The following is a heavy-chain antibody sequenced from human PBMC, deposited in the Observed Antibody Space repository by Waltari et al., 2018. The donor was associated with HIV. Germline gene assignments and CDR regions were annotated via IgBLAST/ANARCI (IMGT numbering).Heavy chain of an antibody. Sequence: EVQLLESGGGLVQPGGSLRLSCAASGFTFSSYAMSWVRQAPGKGLEGVSGMSGSGGSTYYADSVKGRFTISRDNSKNTLYLQMNSLRAEDTAVYYCANLRQLPQDYWGQGTLVTVSS. CDR3: ANLRQLPQDY. V-gene: IGHV3-23*01. J-gene: IGHJ4*02. CDR2: MSGSGGST. CDR1: GFTFSSYA. D-gene: IGHD2-2*01.